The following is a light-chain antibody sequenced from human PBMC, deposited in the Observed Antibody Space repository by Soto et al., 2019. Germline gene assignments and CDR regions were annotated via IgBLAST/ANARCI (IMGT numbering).Light chain of an antibody. CDR2: SAS. Sequence: DIQMTQSPSSLSASLGDRVTITCRASQRISSYLNWFQQKPGKAPKLLIYSASSLQSGVPSRFSGSGSGTDLTLTISNLQPEDFATYYCHQNYGTPLTFGGGTKVEIK. CDR3: HQNYGTPLT. J-gene: IGKJ4*01. V-gene: IGKV1-39*01. CDR1: QRISSY.